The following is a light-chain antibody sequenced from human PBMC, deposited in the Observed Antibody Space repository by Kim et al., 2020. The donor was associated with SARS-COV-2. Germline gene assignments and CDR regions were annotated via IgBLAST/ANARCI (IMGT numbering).Light chain of an antibody. CDR3: LQDYIYPFT. V-gene: IGKV1-6*01. Sequence: GDTVTVTCRASQYIRIDLRWYQQTPGNAPRLLIFAASNLQTGVSSRFRGSGSGTTFSLTISRLQPDDFATYYCLQDYIYPFTFGGGTNLEI. J-gene: IGKJ4*01. CDR1: QYIRID. CDR2: AAS.